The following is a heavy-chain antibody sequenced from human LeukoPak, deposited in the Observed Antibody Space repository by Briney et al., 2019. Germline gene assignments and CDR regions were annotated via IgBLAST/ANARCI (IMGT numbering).Heavy chain of an antibody. D-gene: IGHD1-14*01. CDR2: LYSDGNT. CDR1: VFPVITDD. Sequence: PGGSLRLSCAASVFPVITDDMTWVPQAPGKGLEWVSVLYSDGNTKYADSVQGRFTISRDNSKNTLYLEMNSLSPDDTAVYYCARGVEPLAANTLAYWGQGTLVTVSS. CDR3: ARGVEPLAANTLAY. V-gene: IGHV3-53*01. J-gene: IGHJ4*02.